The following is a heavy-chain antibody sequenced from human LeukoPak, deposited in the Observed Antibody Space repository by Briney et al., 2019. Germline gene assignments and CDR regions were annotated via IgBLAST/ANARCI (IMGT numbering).Heavy chain of an antibody. CDR3: ARDNGRSGSYSLDY. CDR1: GGSVSSGSYY. Sequence: SETLSLTCTVSGGSVSSGSYYWSWIRQPPGKGLEWIGYIYYSGITNYNPSLKSRVTISVDTSKNQFSLNLSSVTAADTAVYSCARDNGRSGSYSLDYWGQGTLATVSS. J-gene: IGHJ4*02. D-gene: IGHD1-26*01. CDR2: IYYSGIT. V-gene: IGHV4-61*01.